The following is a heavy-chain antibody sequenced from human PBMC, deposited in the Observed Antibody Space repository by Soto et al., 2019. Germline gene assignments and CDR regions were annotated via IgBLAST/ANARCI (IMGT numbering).Heavy chain of an antibody. CDR3: ARPRVGNWNERYYGMDV. V-gene: IGHV1-69*13. Sequence: ASVKVSCKASGGTFSSYAISWVRQAPGQGLEWMGGIIPIFGTANYAQKFQGRVTITADESTSTAYMELSSLRSEDTAVYYCARPRVGNWNERYYGMDVWGQGTTVTVSS. D-gene: IGHD1-1*01. CDR1: GGTFSSYA. CDR2: IIPIFGTA. J-gene: IGHJ6*02.